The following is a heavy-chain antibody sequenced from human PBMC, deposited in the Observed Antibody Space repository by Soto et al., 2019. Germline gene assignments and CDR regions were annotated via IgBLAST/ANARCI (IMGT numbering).Heavy chain of an antibody. V-gene: IGHV1-8*01. CDR1: GYTFTSYD. Sequence: VKVSCKSSGYTFTSYDMNWVRQATGQGLEWMGWMNPNSGNTGYAQKFQGRVTMTRNTSISTAYMELSSLRSEDTAVYYCARGETGTHDDAFDIWGQGTMVTVSS. CDR2: MNPNSGNT. J-gene: IGHJ3*02. CDR3: ARGETGTHDDAFDI. D-gene: IGHD1-1*01.